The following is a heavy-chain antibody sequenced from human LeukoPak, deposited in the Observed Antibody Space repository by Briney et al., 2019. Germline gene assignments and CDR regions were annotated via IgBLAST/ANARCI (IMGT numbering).Heavy chain of an antibody. CDR3: AGLAVAAMNWFDP. CDR1: GYRFTNYW. V-gene: IGHV5-51*01. D-gene: IGHD6-19*01. J-gene: IGHJ5*02. Sequence: GESLKISCKGSGYRFTNYWIGWVRQMPGKGLEWMGIIYPDDSDTRYSPSFQGQVTFSADKSISTACLQWSSLKASDTAMYYCAGLAVAAMNWFDPWGQGTLVTVSS. CDR2: IYPDDSDT.